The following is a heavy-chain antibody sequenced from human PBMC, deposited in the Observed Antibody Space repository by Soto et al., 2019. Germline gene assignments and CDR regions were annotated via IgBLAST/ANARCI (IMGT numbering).Heavy chain of an antibody. V-gene: IGHV3-30-3*01. CDR3: AKGVSGWDGYYYGMDV. Sequence: SGGSLRLSCAASGFTFSNFAMHWVRQAPGKGLEWVAVISYNGNNKYYADSVKGRFTISRDNSKNTLYLQMNSLRAEDTAVYYYAKGVSGWDGYYYGMDVWGQGTTVTVSS. CDR2: ISYNGNNK. D-gene: IGHD6-19*01. J-gene: IGHJ6*02. CDR1: GFTFSNFA.